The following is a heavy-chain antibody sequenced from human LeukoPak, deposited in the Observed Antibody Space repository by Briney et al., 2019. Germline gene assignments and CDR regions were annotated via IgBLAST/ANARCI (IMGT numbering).Heavy chain of an antibody. Sequence: GESLKISCKGSGYSFTSYWIGWVRPMPGKGLEWMGIIYPGDSDTRYSPSFQGQVTISADKSISTAYLQWSSLKASDTAMYYCARHGCYYGSGSYYNTIGINNWFDPWGQGTLVTVSS. D-gene: IGHD3-10*01. CDR2: IYPGDSDT. CDR1: GYSFTSYW. J-gene: IGHJ5*02. CDR3: ARHGCYYGSGSYYNTIGINNWFDP. V-gene: IGHV5-51*01.